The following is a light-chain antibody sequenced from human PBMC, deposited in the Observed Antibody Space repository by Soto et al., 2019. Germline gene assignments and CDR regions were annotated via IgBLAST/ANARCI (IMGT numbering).Light chain of an antibody. CDR3: CSNADSLEV. J-gene: IGLJ1*01. V-gene: IGLV2-11*01. CDR2: DVS. CDR1: SSYVGAYNY. Sequence: QSALTQPPSVSGSHGQSVTISCTGTSSYVGAYNYVSWYQQHPGKAPKVMIYDVSKRPSGVPDRFSGSKSGNTASLTISGLQAEDEADYYFCSNADSLEVFGTVTKLTVL.